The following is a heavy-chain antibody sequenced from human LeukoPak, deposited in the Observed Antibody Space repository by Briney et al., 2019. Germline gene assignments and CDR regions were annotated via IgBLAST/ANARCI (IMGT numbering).Heavy chain of an antibody. Sequence: GGSLRLSCAASGFTFSSYAMSWVRQAPGKGLEWVSAISGSGGSTYYADSVKGRFTISRDNSKNTLYLQMNSLRAEDTAVYYCTKDPLAYDSSGYSDYWGQGTPVTVSS. D-gene: IGHD3-22*01. CDR3: TKDPLAYDSSGYSDY. CDR2: ISGSGGST. CDR1: GFTFSSYA. V-gene: IGHV3-23*01. J-gene: IGHJ4*02.